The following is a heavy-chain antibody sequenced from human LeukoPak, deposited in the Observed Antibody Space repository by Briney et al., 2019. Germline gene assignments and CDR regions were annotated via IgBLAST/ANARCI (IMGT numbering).Heavy chain of an antibody. J-gene: IGHJ4*02. Sequence: ASVKVSCKASGGTFSSYAISWVRPAPGQGLEWMGRIIPILGIANYAQKFQGRVTITADKSTSTAYMELSSLRSEDTAVYYCAGAYGGNPTLGYWGQGTLVTVSS. CDR3: AGAYGGNPTLGY. V-gene: IGHV1-69*04. D-gene: IGHD4-23*01. CDR1: GGTFSSYA. CDR2: IIPILGIA.